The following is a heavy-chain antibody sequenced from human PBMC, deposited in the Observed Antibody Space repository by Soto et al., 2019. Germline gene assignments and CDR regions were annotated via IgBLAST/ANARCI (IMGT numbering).Heavy chain of an antibody. Sequence: SETLSLTCTVSGASLSGYYWAWIRQPPGKGLEWIGNIFYTGSTDYNPSLKSRITMSLDTSRSHFSLKIRSVTTADTAVYYCARVDWGSFDYWGQGTLVTVSS. CDR2: IFYTGST. V-gene: IGHV4-59*01. CDR3: ARVDWGSFDY. D-gene: IGHD3-9*01. CDR1: GASLSGYY. J-gene: IGHJ4*02.